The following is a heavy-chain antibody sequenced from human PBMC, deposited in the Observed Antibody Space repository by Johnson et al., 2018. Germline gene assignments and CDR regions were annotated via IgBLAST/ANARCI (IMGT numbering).Heavy chain of an antibody. CDR3: AKDPDYYDSSGYAFDI. Sequence: EVQLVESGGGLVQPGGSLRLSCAASGFTFSSYAMSWVRQAPGKGLEWVSAISGSGGSTYYGDSVKGRFTLSRDNSTNTLYLPMHSLRDEDTAVYDCAKDPDYYDSSGYAFDIWGQGTMVTVSS. V-gene: IGHV3-23*04. CDR1: GFTFSSYA. J-gene: IGHJ3*02. D-gene: IGHD3-22*01. CDR2: ISGSGGST.